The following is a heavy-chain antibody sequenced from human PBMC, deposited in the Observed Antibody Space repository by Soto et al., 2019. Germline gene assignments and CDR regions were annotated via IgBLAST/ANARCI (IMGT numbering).Heavy chain of an antibody. CDR1: GGSISRSHNF. CDR2: IFYSGTT. J-gene: IGHJ4*02. V-gene: IGHV4-39*01. Sequence: QLQLQESGPGLVKPSETLSLACTVTGGSISRSHNFWGWIRQPPGKGLELIGSIFYSGTTYNNPSLNTRVTLSVATSKNQFSLRLNSVAAADTAVDYGARYYCDYENYVHYWGQGPLVTASS. D-gene: IGHD4-17*01. CDR3: ARYYCDYENYVHY.